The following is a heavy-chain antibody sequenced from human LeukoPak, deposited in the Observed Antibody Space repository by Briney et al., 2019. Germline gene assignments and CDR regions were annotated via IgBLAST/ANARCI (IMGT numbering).Heavy chain of an antibody. CDR1: GYTFTSYY. Sequence: GASVKVSCKASGYTFTSYYMHWVRQAPGQGLEWMGIINPSGGSTSYAQKFQGRGTMTRDTSTSTVYMELSSLRSEDTAVYYCARERQKGYSYGYGFDYWGQGTLVTGSS. CDR2: INPSGGST. CDR3: ARERQKGYSYGYGFDY. J-gene: IGHJ4*02. V-gene: IGHV1-46*01. D-gene: IGHD5-18*01.